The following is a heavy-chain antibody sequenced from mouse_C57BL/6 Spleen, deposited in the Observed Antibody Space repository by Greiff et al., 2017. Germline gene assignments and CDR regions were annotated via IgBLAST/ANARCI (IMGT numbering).Heavy chain of an antibody. CDR2: INPNNGGT. CDR3: ARWFPGSGYDWYFGG. Sequence: EVQLQQSGPELVKPGASVKIPCKASGYTFTDYNMDWVKQSHGKSLEWIGDINPNNGGTIYNQKFKGKATLTVDKSSSTAYMELRSLTSEDTAVYYCARWFPGSGYDWYFGGWGTGTTVTVSS. D-gene: IGHD1-1*01. CDR1: GYTFTDYN. J-gene: IGHJ1*03. V-gene: IGHV1-18*01.